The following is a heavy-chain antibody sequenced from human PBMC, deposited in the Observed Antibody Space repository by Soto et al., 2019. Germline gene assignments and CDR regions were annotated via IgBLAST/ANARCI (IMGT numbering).Heavy chain of an antibody. CDR2: ITNNGDTT. D-gene: IGHD5-18*01. V-gene: IGHV3-23*04. J-gene: IGHJ3*01. CDR1: GFTFSIYA. Sequence: EKQLVESGGALAQPGGSLRLSCVGSGFTFSIYALTWVRQAPGKGLEWVSLITNNGDTTFFGDSVKGRFSISRANSKNTLYLQLESLRAGATAGYYCAMSAGYGGAFDVWGQGTRVAVSS. CDR3: AMSAGYGGAFDV.